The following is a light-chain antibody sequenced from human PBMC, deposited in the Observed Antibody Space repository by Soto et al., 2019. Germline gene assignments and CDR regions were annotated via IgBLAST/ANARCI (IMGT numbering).Light chain of an antibody. CDR3: QQYKNWPPLT. CDR2: GAF. CDR1: QSVSYN. Sequence: EIVMTQSPATLSVSPGETATLSCRASQSVSYNLAWYQQKPGQGPRLLIYGAFTRATGIPARFSGSGSGTEFTITIISLQSEDFAVYYCQQYKNWPPLTFGGGTKVEIK. V-gene: IGKV3-15*01. J-gene: IGKJ4*01.